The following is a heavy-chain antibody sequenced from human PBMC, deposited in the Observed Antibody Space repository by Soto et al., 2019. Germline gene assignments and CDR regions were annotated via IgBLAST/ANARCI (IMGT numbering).Heavy chain of an antibody. CDR1: GFTFSDYY. CDR2: ITSSGSST. Sequence: QVQVVESGGGLVKPGGSLRLSCAGSGFTFSDYYMSWIRQAPGQGLEWVSYITSSGSSTYYVDSVKGRFTISRDNAKNSLYLQMNSLRAEDTAVYYCARCRSSSYPSFDFWGQGTLVTVSS. D-gene: IGHD2-2*01. J-gene: IGHJ4*02. CDR3: ARCRSSSYPSFDF. V-gene: IGHV3-11*01.